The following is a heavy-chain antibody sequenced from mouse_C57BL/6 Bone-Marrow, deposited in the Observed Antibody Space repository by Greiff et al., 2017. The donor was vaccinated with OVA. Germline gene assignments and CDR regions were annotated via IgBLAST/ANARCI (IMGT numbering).Heavy chain of an antibody. CDR3: ALITTVVEEFAY. CDR1: GYTFTSYW. V-gene: IGHV1-61*01. CDR2: IYPSDSET. J-gene: IGHJ3*01. D-gene: IGHD1-1*01. Sequence: QVQLQQSGAELVRPGSSVKLSCKASGYTFTSYWMDWVKQRPGQGLEWIGNIYPSDSETHYNQKFKDKATLTVDKSSSTAYMQLSSLTSEDSAVYYCALITTVVEEFAYWGQGTLVTVSA.